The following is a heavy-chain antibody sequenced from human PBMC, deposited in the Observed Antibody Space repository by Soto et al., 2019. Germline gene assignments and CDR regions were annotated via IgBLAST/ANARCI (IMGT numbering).Heavy chain of an antibody. D-gene: IGHD2-15*01. CDR1: GFTFSSNS. V-gene: IGHV3-21*01. J-gene: IGHJ4*02. Sequence: GSLRLSCAASGFTFSSNSMNWVRQAPGKGLEWVSSISSTSSYIYYADSVKGRFTISRDNAKNSLYLQMDSLRAEDTALYYCTTRGSSWHPRYFDYWGQGILVTVSS. CDR2: ISSTSSYI. CDR3: TTRGSSWHPRYFDY.